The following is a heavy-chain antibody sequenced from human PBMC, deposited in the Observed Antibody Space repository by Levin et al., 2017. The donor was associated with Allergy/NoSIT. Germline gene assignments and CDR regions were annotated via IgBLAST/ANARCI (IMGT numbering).Heavy chain of an antibody. D-gene: IGHD5-18*01. J-gene: IGHJ3*02. CDR2: IYYSGST. V-gene: IGHV4-59*01. Sequence: GSLRLSCTVSGGSISSYYWSWIRQPPGKGLEWIGYIYYSGSTNYNPSLKSRVTISVDTSKNQFSLKLSSVTAADTAVYYCARGYSYGRTPIDAFDSWGQGTMVTVSS. CDR3: ARGYSYGRTPIDAFDS. CDR1: GGSISSYY.